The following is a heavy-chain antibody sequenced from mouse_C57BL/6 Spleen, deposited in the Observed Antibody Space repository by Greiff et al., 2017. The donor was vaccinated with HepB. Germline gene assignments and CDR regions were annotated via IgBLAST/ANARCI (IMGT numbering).Heavy chain of an antibody. CDR2: ISSGGSYT. CDR3: ARPYYGNPAWFAY. V-gene: IGHV5-6*02. Sequence: DVMLVESGGDLVKPGGSLKLSCAASGFTFSSYGMSWVRQTPDKRLEWVATISSGGSYTYYPDSVKGRFTISRDNAKNTLYLQMSSLKSEDTAMYYCARPYYGNPAWFAYWGQGTLVTVSA. D-gene: IGHD2-10*01. CDR1: GFTFSSYG. J-gene: IGHJ3*01.